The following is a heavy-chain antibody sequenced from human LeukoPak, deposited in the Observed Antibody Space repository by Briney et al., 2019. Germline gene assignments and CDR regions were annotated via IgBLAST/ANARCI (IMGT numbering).Heavy chain of an antibody. CDR2: IYHSGST. Sequence: NSSETLSLTCAVSGGSISSSNWWSWVRQPPGKGLEWIGEIYHSGSTNYNPSLKSRVTISVDKSKNQFSLKLSSVTAADTAVYYCARAVAAAGHTYYYYGMDVWGQGTTVTVSS. CDR1: GGSISSSNW. CDR3: ARAVAAAGHTYYYYGMDV. V-gene: IGHV4-4*02. J-gene: IGHJ6*02. D-gene: IGHD6-13*01.